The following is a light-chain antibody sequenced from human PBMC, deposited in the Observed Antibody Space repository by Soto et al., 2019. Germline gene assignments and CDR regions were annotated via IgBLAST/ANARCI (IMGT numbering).Light chain of an antibody. Sequence: EIVLTQSPGTLSLSPGERATLSCRASQSVSSSYLAWYQQKPGQAPRLLIYGASSRATGIPDRFSGSGSGTHFTLTISRLETEDCAVYYCQQYGSSPFTFGPGTKVEIK. J-gene: IGKJ3*01. CDR2: GAS. CDR3: QQYGSSPFT. V-gene: IGKV3-20*01. CDR1: QSVSSSY.